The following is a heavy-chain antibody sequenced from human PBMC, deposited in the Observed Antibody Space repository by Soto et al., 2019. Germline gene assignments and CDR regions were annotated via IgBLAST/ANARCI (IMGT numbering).Heavy chain of an antibody. CDR2: IIPIFGTA. CDR1: GGTFSSYA. J-gene: IGHJ4*02. CDR3: ARGLGETNPRYSSGPG. Sequence: QVQLVQSGAEVKKPGSSVKVSCKASGGTFSSYAISWVRQAPGQGLEWIGGIIPIFGTANYAQKFQGRVTITADESTSTAYMELSSLRSEDTAVYYCARGLGETNPRYSSGPGWGQGTLVTVSS. D-gene: IGHD6-19*01. V-gene: IGHV1-69*01.